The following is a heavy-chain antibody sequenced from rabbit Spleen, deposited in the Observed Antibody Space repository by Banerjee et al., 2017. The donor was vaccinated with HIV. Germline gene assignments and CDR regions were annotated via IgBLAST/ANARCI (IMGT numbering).Heavy chain of an antibody. Sequence: QQQLEESGGGLVKPEGSLTLTCKASGFSFSSSDYMCWVRQAPGKGLEWISCIAGGASGFTYSASWAKGRFTITRSTSLNTVTLQTAADTATYFCARDAGSSFSSYGMDLWGPGTLVTVS. CDR1: GFSFSSSDY. V-gene: IGHV1S45*01. D-gene: IGHD8-1*01. CDR3: ARDAGSSFSSYGMDL. CDR2: IAGGASGFT. J-gene: IGHJ6*01.